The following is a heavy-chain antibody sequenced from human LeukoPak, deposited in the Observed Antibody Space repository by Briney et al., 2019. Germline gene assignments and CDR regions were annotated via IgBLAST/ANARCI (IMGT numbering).Heavy chain of an antibody. J-gene: IGHJ5*01. Sequence: PGGSLRLSCTGSGFTFSGYGMSWVRQAPGKGLEWVSSISDTAISTHYADSVRGRFTISRDNSKNTVYLQMNSLRVEDTAAYYCAKEGFYGQFDCWGQGSLVTVTS. V-gene: IGHV3-23*01. CDR2: ISDTAIST. CDR1: GFTFSGYG. D-gene: IGHD2/OR15-2a*01. CDR3: AKEGFYGQFDC.